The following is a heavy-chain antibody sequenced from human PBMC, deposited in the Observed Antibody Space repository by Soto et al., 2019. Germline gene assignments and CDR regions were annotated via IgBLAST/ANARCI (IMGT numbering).Heavy chain of an antibody. V-gene: IGHV4-59*01. CDR2: IYYSGST. J-gene: IGHJ6*02. Sequence: SETLSLTCTVSGGSISSYYWSWIRQPPGKGLEWIGYIYYSGSTNYNPSLKSRVTISVDTSKNQFSLKLSSVTAADTAVYYCARVNGLSAAAGSYYYYGVDVWGQGTTVTVSS. CDR3: ARVNGLSAAAGSYYYYGVDV. D-gene: IGHD6-13*01. CDR1: GGSISSYY.